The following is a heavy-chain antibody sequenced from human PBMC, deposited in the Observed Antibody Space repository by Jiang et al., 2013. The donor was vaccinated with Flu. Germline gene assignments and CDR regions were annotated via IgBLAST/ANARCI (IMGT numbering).Heavy chain of an antibody. CDR1: GYTFTSYG. CDR2: ISAYNGNT. V-gene: IGHV1-18*01. CDR3: ARGGGYCSGGSCYRSRFDY. Sequence: SVKVSCKASGYTFTSYGISWVRQAPGQGLEWMGWISAYNGNTNYAQKLQGRVTMTTDTSTSTAYMELRSLRSDDTAVYYCARGGGYCSGGSCYRSRFDYWGQGTLVTVSS. D-gene: IGHD2-15*01. J-gene: IGHJ4*02.